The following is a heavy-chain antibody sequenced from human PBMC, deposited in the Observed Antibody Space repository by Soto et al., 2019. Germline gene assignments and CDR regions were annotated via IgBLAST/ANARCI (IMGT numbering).Heavy chain of an antibody. CDR1: GFTFSSYW. CDR2: IKQDGSEK. V-gene: IGHV3-7*05. Sequence: HPGGSLRLSCAASGFTFSSYWMSWVRQAPGKGLEWVANIKQDGSEKYYVDSVKGRFTISRDNAKNSLYLQMNSLRAEDTAVYYCARVPYSSSSGVYYYGMDVWGQGTTVTVSS. J-gene: IGHJ6*02. D-gene: IGHD6-6*01. CDR3: ARVPYSSSSGVYYYGMDV.